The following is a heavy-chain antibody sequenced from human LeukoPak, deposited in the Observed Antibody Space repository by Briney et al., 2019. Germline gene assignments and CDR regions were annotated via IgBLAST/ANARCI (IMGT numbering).Heavy chain of an antibody. D-gene: IGHD6-19*01. CDR2: ISIRSKYI. CDR3: AIDRYSSGWYTFDY. CDR1: GFTFSNFG. J-gene: IGHJ4*02. Sequence: GRCLRLSCAVSGFTFSNFGINWVRHAPGKGREWVSSISIRSKYISYTDSAKGRFTISRDNTKTSLDLQMNSLRAEDTAVYYCAIDRYSSGWYTFDYWGQGTLVTVSS. V-gene: IGHV3-21*01.